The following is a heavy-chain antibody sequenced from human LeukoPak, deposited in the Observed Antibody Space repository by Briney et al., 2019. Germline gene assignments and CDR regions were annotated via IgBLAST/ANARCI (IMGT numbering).Heavy chain of an antibody. CDR1: GFTFSSYW. Sequence: GGSLRLSCAASGFTFSSYWMSWVRQAPGKGLEWVANIKQDGSEKYYVDSVKGRFTISRDNAKNSLYLQMNSLRAEDTAVYYCAKDAGDSRRSYGGNSEGLYWGQGTLVTVSS. V-gene: IGHV3-7*03. CDR2: IKQDGSEK. CDR3: AKDAGDSRRSYGGNSEGLY. J-gene: IGHJ4*02. D-gene: IGHD4-23*01.